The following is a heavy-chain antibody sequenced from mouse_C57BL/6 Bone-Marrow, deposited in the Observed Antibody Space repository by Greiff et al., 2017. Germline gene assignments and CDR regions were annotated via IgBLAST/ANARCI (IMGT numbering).Heavy chain of an antibody. CDR3: ARSDGVYYYAMDY. J-gene: IGHJ4*01. CDR2: VYPYNGGT. V-gene: IGHV1-36*01. CDR1: GFTFPDYY. Sequence: VQLKESGPVLVKPGPSVKISCKASGFTFPDYYMHWVKQSHGKSLEWIGLVYPYNGGTSYNQKFKGKATLTVDTSSSTAYMELNSLTSEDSAVYYCARSDGVYYYAMDYWGQGTSVTGSS.